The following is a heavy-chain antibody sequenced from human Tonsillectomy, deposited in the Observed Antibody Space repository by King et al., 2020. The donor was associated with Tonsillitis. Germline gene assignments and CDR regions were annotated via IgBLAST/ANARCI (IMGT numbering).Heavy chain of an antibody. Sequence: QLVQSGGGLVKPGGSLRLSCAASGFTFSDYYMSWIRQAPGKGLEWGSYLSSMCSTIYYANSLKGRFTIFSDNAKNSLYLQMNSLRAEDTAVYYCARERHCSSTSCFWKSWFDPWGQGTLVTVSS. CDR2: LSSMCSTI. D-gene: IGHD2-2*01. CDR1: GFTFSDYY. CDR3: ARERHCSSTSCFWKSWFDP. V-gene: IGHV3-11*01. J-gene: IGHJ5*02.